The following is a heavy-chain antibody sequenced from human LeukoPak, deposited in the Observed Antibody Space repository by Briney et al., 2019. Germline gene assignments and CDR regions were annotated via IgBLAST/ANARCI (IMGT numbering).Heavy chain of an antibody. CDR2: INPNSGGT. V-gene: IGHV1-2*04. Sequence: GASVKVSCKASGYTFTGYYMHWVRQAPGQGLEWMGWINPNSGGTNYAQKFQGWVTMTRDTSISTAYMELSRLRSDDTAVYYCARDLFLGDYYFDYWGQGTLVTVSS. CDR1: GYTFTGYY. CDR3: ARDLFLGDYYFDY. D-gene: IGHD2-21*02. J-gene: IGHJ4*02.